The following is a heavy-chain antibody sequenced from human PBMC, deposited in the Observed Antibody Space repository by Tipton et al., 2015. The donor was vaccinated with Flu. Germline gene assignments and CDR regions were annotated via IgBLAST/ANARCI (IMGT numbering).Heavy chain of an antibody. J-gene: IGHJ6*02. Sequence: SLRLSCAASGFTVTSSYMSWVRQAPGKGLEWVSVIYGGGTTDYADSVKGRFTISRDKSKNALYLQMSSLRAEDTAVYYCARGPQVPAWPYYHGMDVWGQGTTVTVSS. CDR3: ARGPQVPAWPYYHGMDV. CDR1: GFTVTSSY. D-gene: IGHD2-2*01. V-gene: IGHV3-53*01. CDR2: IYGGGTT.